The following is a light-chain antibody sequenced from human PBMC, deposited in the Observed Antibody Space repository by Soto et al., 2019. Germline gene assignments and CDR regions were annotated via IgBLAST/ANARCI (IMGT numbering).Light chain of an antibody. CDR2: AAS. J-gene: IGKJ2*01. CDR1: QGISSY. CDR3: QQYYSYPYT. V-gene: IGKV1-8*01. Sequence: ANRMTQSPSSLSASTGDRVTITCRASQGISSYLAWYQQKPGKAPKLLIYAASTLQSGVPSRFSGSGSGTDFTLPISCLQSEDFATYYCQQYYSYPYTFGQGTKLEIK.